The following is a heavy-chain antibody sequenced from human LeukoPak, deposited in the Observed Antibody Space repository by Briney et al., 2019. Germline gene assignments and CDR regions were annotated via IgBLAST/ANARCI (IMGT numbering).Heavy chain of an antibody. CDR3: AKDNYDSSGYFDY. V-gene: IGHV3-23*01. J-gene: IGHJ4*02. Sequence: GGSLRLSCEASGFTFSNYAMTWVRQAPGKGLEWVSSISDGDNTHYADSVKGRFTISRDNSKNTLYLQMNSLRAEDTAVYYCAKDNYDSSGYFDYWGQGTLVTVSS. CDR2: ISDGDNT. D-gene: IGHD3-22*01. CDR1: GFTFSNYA.